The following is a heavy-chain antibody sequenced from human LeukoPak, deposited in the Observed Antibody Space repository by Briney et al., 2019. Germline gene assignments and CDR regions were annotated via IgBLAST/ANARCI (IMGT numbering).Heavy chain of an antibody. V-gene: IGHV3-23*01. CDR1: GFTFSSYG. J-gene: IGHJ5*02. Sequence: PGGSLRLSCAASGFTFSSYGMSWVRQAPGKGLEWVSGISGSGGSTYYADSVKGRFTISRDNAKNSLYLQMNSLRAEDTAVYYRARGGFCSSTSCSSWFDPWGQGTLVTVSS. CDR2: ISGSGGST. D-gene: IGHD2-2*01. CDR3: ARGGFCSSTSCSSWFDP.